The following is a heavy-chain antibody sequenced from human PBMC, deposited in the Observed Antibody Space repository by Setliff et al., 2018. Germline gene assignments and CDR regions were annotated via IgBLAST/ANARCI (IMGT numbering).Heavy chain of an antibody. CDR2: ISAYNGNT. Sequence: ASVKVSCKASGYTFTSYGISWVRQAPGQGLEWMGWISAYNGNTNYAQKLQGRVTMTTDTSTSTAYMELRSLRSDDTAVYYCARGGPEAAADVPEGFYGIDVWGQGTTVTVSS. D-gene: IGHD6-13*01. J-gene: IGHJ6*02. CDR3: ARGGPEAAADVPEGFYGIDV. CDR1: GYTFTSYG. V-gene: IGHV1-18*01.